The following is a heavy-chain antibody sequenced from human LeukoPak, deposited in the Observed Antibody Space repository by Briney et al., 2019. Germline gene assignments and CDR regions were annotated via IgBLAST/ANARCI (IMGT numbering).Heavy chain of an antibody. D-gene: IGHD6-19*01. Sequence: SETLSLTCIVSGDSISSNYWLWIRQPAGKGLEWIGRIYTSGSRGNTDYNSSLKSRVTISVDTSKNQFSLKLSSVTAADTAVYYCAREQWLVPTIFGDLWGRGTLVTVSS. CDR2: IYTSGSRGNT. J-gene: IGHJ2*01. CDR1: GDSISSNY. CDR3: AREQWLVPTIFGDL. V-gene: IGHV4-4*07.